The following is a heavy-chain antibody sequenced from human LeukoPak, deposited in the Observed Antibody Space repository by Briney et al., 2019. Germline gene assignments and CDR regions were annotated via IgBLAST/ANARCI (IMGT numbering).Heavy chain of an antibody. Sequence: GGSLRLSCAASGFALSSDSMNWVRQAPGKGLDWVSSISSSGNTYYADSVKGRFTISRDNSKNMLYLQMNSLRAEDTAVYYCVKGRISEDGLDFWGQGTLVTVSS. V-gene: IGHV3-23*01. CDR1: GFALSSDS. CDR2: ISSSGNT. J-gene: IGHJ4*02. CDR3: VKGRISEDGLDF. D-gene: IGHD6-13*01.